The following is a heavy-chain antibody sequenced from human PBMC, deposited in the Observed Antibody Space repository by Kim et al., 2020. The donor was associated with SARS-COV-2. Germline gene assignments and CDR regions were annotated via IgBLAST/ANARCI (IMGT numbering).Heavy chain of an antibody. CDR2: IIPIFGTA. CDR1: GGTFSSYA. D-gene: IGHD3-22*01. J-gene: IGHJ4*02. CDR3: ARATYDSSGYYSYFDY. Sequence: SVKVSCKASGGTFSSYAISWVRQAPGQGLEWMGGIIPIFGTANYAQKFQGGVTITADESTSTAYMELSSLRSEDTAVYYCARATYDSSGYYSYFDYWGQGTLVTVSS. V-gene: IGHV1-69*13.